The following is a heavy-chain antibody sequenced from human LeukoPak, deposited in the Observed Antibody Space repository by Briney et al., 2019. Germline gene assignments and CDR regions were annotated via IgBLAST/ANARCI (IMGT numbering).Heavy chain of an antibody. V-gene: IGHV3-23*01. CDR1: GFTFSSYA. Sequence: GGSLRLSCAASGFTFSSYAMSWVRQAPGKGLEWVSAISGSGDSTYYTDSVKGRFTISRDNSKSTLYLQMNSLRAEDTDVYYCAKERYSRSWSTDFDYWGQGTLVTVCS. CDR3: AKERYSRSWSTDFDY. J-gene: IGHJ4*02. CDR2: ISGSGDST. D-gene: IGHD6-13*01.